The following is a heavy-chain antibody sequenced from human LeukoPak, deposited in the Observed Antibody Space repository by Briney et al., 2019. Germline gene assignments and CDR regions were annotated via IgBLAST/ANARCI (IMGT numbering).Heavy chain of an antibody. CDR1: GFTFRSYA. V-gene: IGHV3-21*01. CDR2: INTGGDRT. Sequence: PGGSLRLSCAASGFTFRSYAMTWVRQAPGKGLDWVSNINTGGDRTYYADSVKGRFTISRDNAKNSLYLQMNSLRAEDTAVYYCAREYYYDRPGFDPWGQGTLVTVSS. J-gene: IGHJ5*02. CDR3: AREYYYDRPGFDP. D-gene: IGHD3-22*01.